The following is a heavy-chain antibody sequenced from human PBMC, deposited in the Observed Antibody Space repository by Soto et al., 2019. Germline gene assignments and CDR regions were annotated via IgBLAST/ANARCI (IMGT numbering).Heavy chain of an antibody. CDR3: ARGRTKDCSGGSCYYLFDY. CDR2: INNDGSGT. Sequence: GGSLRLSCAASGFTFNIYWMHWVRQGPGKGLVWVSRINNDGSGTAYADSVKGRFTISRDNAKNTLYLQMNSLRVEDTAVYYCARGRTKDCSGGSCYYLFDYWGQGTLVTVSS. CDR1: GFTFNIYW. V-gene: IGHV3-74*01. J-gene: IGHJ4*02. D-gene: IGHD2-15*01.